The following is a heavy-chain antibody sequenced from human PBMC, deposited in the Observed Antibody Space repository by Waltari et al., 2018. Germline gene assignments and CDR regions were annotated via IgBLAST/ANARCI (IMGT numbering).Heavy chain of an antibody. CDR2: ISGSGGST. CDR1: GFTFSSYA. V-gene: IGHV3-23*01. D-gene: IGHD2-15*01. Sequence: EVQLLESGGGLVQPGGSLRLSCAASGFTFSSYAMSWVRQAPGQGLEWVSAISGSGGSTYYADSVKGRFTISRDNSKNTLYLQMNSLRAEDTAVYYCAKDEYIVVVVAATLVGAFDIWGQGTMVTVSS. J-gene: IGHJ3*02. CDR3: AKDEYIVVVVAATLVGAFDI.